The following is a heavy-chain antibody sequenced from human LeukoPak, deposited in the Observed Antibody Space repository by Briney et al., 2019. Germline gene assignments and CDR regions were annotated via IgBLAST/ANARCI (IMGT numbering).Heavy chain of an antibody. CDR3: ARSSPDYSYGFVYDY. Sequence: GESPKISCKASGYSFTSYWIGWVRQMPGKGLEWMGIIYPGDSDTRYSPSFQGQVTISADKSISTAYLQWSSLKASDTAMYYCARSSPDYSYGFVYDYWGQGTLVTVSS. CDR1: GYSFTSYW. CDR2: IYPGDSDT. J-gene: IGHJ4*02. D-gene: IGHD5-18*01. V-gene: IGHV5-51*01.